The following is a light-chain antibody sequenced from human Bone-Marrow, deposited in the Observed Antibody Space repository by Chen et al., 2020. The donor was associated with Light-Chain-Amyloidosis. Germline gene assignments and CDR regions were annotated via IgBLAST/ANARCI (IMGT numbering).Light chain of an antibody. Sequence: SYVLTQPSSVSVAPGQTATIACGGNNIGSTSVHWYQQTPGQAPLLVVYDDSDRPSGIPERLYGSKSGKTATLTISRVEAGDEADYYCQVWDRSSDRPVFGGGTKLTVL. V-gene: IGLV3-21*02. CDR1: NIGSTS. J-gene: IGLJ3*02. CDR3: QVWDRSSDRPV. CDR2: DDS.